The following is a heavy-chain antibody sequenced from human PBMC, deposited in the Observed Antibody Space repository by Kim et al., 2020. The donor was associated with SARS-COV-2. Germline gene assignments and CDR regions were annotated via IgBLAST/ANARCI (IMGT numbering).Heavy chain of an antibody. V-gene: IGHV3-11*06. CDR3: ARGAYWCFDY. D-gene: IGHD2-21*01. J-gene: IGHJ4*02. CDR2: YK. Sequence: YKNYADPVKGRFTISRDNAENSLYLQMNSLRAEDTAVYYCARGAYWCFDYWGQGTLVTVSS.